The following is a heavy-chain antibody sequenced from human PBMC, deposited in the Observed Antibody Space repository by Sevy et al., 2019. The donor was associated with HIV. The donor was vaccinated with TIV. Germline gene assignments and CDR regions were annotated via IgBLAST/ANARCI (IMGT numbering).Heavy chain of an antibody. CDR3: ARQPHCGGDCHWGLRALDI. CDR1: GYSFTSYW. Sequence: GESLKISCKGSGYSFTSYWIGWVRQMPGKGLEWMGIIYPGDSDTSNSPSFQGQVTISADKSISTAYLQWSSLKASDTAMYYSARQPHCGGDCHWGLRALDIWGQGTMVTVSS. CDR2: IYPGDSDT. V-gene: IGHV5-51*01. J-gene: IGHJ3*02. D-gene: IGHD2-21*02.